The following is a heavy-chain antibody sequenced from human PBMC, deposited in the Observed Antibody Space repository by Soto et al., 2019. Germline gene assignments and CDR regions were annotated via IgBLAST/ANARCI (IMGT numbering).Heavy chain of an antibody. J-gene: IGHJ4*02. D-gene: IGHD3-22*01. V-gene: IGHV3-23*01. CDR2: INGNGGST. CDR1: GITLSSYA. Sequence: PGGSLRLSCAASGITLSSYAMSWVRQAPGKGLEWVSAINGNGGSTYYADSVKGRFTISRDNSKNTLYPQMNSLRAEDTAVYYCAKDFYYYDSSGYLDYWGQGTLVTVSS. CDR3: AKDFYYYDSSGYLDY.